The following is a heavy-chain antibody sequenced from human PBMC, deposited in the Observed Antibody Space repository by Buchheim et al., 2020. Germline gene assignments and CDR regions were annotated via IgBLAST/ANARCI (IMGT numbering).Heavy chain of an antibody. D-gene: IGHD6-19*01. CDR2: IRTSAGST. J-gene: IGHJ4*02. V-gene: IGHV3-23*01. CDR3: AKRDTRGWYYFDY. Sequence: EVQLLESGGGLVQPGGSLRLSCAASGFTFSTYGMSWVRQAPGKGLEWVSTIRTSAGSTDYADSVKGRFTISRDNSKNTLYLQMNSLRAEDTAIYYCAKRDTRGWYYFDYWGQGTL. CDR1: GFTFSTYG.